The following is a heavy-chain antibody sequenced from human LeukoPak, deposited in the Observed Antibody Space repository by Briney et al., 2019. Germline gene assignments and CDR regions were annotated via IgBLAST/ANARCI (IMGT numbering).Heavy chain of an antibody. CDR3: ARDLYYDFWSGYYRYNWFDP. CDR2: INHSGST. J-gene: IGHJ5*02. Sequence: SETLSLTCTVSGGSISSGDYYWSWIRQPPGKGLEWIGEINHSGSTNYNPSLKSRVTISVDTSKNQFSLKLSSVTAADTAVYYCARDLYYDFWSGYYRYNWFDPWGQGTLVTVSS. D-gene: IGHD3-3*01. V-gene: IGHV4-39*07. CDR1: GGSISSGDYY.